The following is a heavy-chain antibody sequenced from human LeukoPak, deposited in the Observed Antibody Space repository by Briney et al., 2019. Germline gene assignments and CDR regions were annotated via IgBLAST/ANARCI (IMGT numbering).Heavy chain of an antibody. D-gene: IGHD1-1*01. J-gene: IGHJ5*02. CDR1: GGSFSGYY. V-gene: IGHV4-34*01. CDR3: ARPWKFDP. CDR2: INHSGST. Sequence: KPSETLSLTCAVYGGSFSGYYWSWIRQPPGKGLEWIGEINHSGSTNYNPSLKSRVTVSVDTSKNQFSLKLSSVTAADTAVYYCARPWKFDPWGQGTLVTVSS.